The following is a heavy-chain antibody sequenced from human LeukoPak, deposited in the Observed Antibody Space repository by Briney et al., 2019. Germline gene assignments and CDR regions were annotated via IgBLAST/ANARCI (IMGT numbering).Heavy chain of an antibody. V-gene: IGHV4-59*11. J-gene: IGHJ4*02. CDR2: VSHSGFN. Sequence: PSGTLSLTCTVSGGSISKDYWSWIRQPPGKGLEWVGYVSHSGFNKSNGDITVYNPSLESRVTISVDTSKNQFSLKLSSVTAADTAVYYCASPGPYYSETSGYLVFWGQGILVTVSS. CDR3: ASPGPYYSETSGYLVF. D-gene: IGHD3-22*01. CDR1: GGSISKDY.